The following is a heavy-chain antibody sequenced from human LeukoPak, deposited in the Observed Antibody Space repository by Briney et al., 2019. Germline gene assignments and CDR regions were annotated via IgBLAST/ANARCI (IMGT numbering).Heavy chain of an antibody. J-gene: IGHJ5*02. D-gene: IGHD3-16*01. CDR3: ARQRFTTRAYAGNWFDP. V-gene: IGHV5-51*01. CDR1: GYSFTSYW. Sequence: GESLKISCKGSGYSFTSYWIGWVRQMPGKGLEWMGIIYPDDSETRYSPSFQRQVTISADKSISTAYLQWSSLKASDTAMYYCARQRFTTRAYAGNWFDPWGQGTLVTVSS. CDR2: IYPDDSET.